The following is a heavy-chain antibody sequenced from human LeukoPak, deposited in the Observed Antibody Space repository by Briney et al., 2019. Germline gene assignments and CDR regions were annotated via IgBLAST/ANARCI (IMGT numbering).Heavy chain of an antibody. Sequence: PGGSLRLSCAASGFTFDDYGMSWVRQAPGKGLEWVSGINWNGGSTAYADSVKGRFTISRDNAKNSLYLQMNSLRAEDTALYYCARAPYYYDSSGYYYYYYYMDVWGKGTTVTVSS. CDR2: INWNGGST. J-gene: IGHJ6*03. V-gene: IGHV3-20*04. D-gene: IGHD3-22*01. CDR3: ARAPYYYDSSGYYYYYYYMDV. CDR1: GFTFDDYG.